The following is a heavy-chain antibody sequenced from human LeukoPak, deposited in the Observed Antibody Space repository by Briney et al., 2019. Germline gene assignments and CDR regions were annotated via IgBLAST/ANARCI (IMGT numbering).Heavy chain of an antibody. CDR1: GYTFTSYG. D-gene: IGHD3-22*01. CDR2: ISAYNGNT. Sequence: EASVKVSCKASGYTFTSYGISWVRQAPGQGLEWMGWISAYNGNTNYAQKLQGRVTMTTDTSTSTAYMELRSLRSDDTAVYYCANSRDLYDSSGYYDYLGQGTLVTVSS. V-gene: IGHV1-18*01. J-gene: IGHJ4*02. CDR3: ANSRDLYDSSGYYDY.